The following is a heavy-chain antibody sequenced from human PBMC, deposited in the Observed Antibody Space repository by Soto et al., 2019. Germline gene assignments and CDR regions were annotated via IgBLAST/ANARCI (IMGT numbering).Heavy chain of an antibody. Sequence: EVQLVESGGRLVQPGGSLKLSCAASGFTFSGSAMHWVRQASGKGLEWVGRIRSKANSYATAYAASVKGRFTISRDDSKNTAYLQMNSLKTEDTAVYYCTRHSSSGDDYWGQGTLVTVSS. J-gene: IGHJ4*02. CDR1: GFTFSGSA. V-gene: IGHV3-73*02. CDR2: IRSKANSYAT. D-gene: IGHD6-19*01. CDR3: TRHSSSGDDY.